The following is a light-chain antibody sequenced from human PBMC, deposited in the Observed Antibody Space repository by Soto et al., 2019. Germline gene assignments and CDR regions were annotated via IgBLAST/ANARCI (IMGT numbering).Light chain of an antibody. J-gene: IGKJ2*01. Sequence: DIQMTQPPSTLSASVGDRVSITCRASQSLNSWLAWYQQKPGKAPKLLIYKTSTLESGVPSRFSGSGSGTEFTLTISNLQPDDFATYYCQQYNTYSFGQGTKLEIK. CDR3: QQYNTYS. V-gene: IGKV1-5*03. CDR2: KTS. CDR1: QSLNSW.